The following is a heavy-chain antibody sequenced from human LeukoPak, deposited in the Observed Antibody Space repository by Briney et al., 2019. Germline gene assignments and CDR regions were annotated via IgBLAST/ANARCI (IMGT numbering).Heavy chain of an antibody. V-gene: IGHV4-38-2*01. CDR3: LSHPDPHYDIFLI. Sequence: SETLSLTCGVSGYSISSGFYWGWIRQPPGKGLEWIGSMYHSGSIYYNRSLKSRVTISADSSNNHLSLKLRSVTAADTAVYYCLSHPDPHYDIFLIWGEGTTATVSS. CDR1: GYSISSGFY. J-gene: IGHJ6*04. D-gene: IGHD3-9*01. CDR2: MYHSGSI.